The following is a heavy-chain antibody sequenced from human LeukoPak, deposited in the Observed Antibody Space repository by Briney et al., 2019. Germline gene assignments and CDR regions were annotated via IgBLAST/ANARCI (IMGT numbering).Heavy chain of an antibody. CDR3: ARLLSYYYYMDV. Sequence: SETLSLTCTVSGYSISSGYYWGWIRQPPGKGLEWIGCIYHSGSTYYNPSLKSRVTISVDTSKNQFSRKLSSVTAADTAVYYCARLLSYYYYMDVWGKGTTVTISS. CDR2: IYHSGST. CDR1: GYSISSGYY. J-gene: IGHJ6*03. D-gene: IGHD3-9*01. V-gene: IGHV4-38-2*02.